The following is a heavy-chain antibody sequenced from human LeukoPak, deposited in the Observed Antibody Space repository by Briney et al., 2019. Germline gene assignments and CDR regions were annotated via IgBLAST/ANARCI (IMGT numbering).Heavy chain of an antibody. CDR1: GGTFSSYA. D-gene: IGHD3-22*01. Sequence: SVKVSCKASGGTFSSYAISWVRQAPGQGLEWMGRIIPILGIANYAQKFQGRVTITADKSTSTAYMELSSLRSEDTAVYYCARTYYYDSSGYPDEYFQHWGQGTLVTVSS. J-gene: IGHJ1*01. V-gene: IGHV1-69*04. CDR2: IIPILGIA. CDR3: ARTYYYDSSGYPDEYFQH.